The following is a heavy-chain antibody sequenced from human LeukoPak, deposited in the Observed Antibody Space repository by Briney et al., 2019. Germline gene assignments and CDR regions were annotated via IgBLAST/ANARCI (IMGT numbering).Heavy chain of an antibody. J-gene: IGHJ4*02. D-gene: IGHD1-1*01. CDR1: GYSISSGYY. Sequence: SETLSLTCAVSGYSISSGYYWGWIRQPPGKVLERIGSIYHSGSTYYNPFLKSRVTISVDTSKHHFSLKLSSVTAADTAVYYCARERIGYYFDYWGKGTLVTVSS. CDR2: IYHSGST. CDR3: ARERIGYYFDY. V-gene: IGHV4-38-2*01.